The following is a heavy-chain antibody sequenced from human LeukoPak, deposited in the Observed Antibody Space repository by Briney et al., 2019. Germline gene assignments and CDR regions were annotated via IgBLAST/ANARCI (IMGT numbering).Heavy chain of an antibody. V-gene: IGHV3-74*01. J-gene: IGHJ6*02. CDR1: GFTFSSYW. CDR3: ACSTELGDYYYYYGMDV. D-gene: IGHD2-2*01. Sequence: GGSLRLSCAASGFTFSSYWMHWVRQAPGKGLVWVSRINSDGSSTSYADSVKGRFTISRDNAKNTLYLQMNSLRAEDTAVYYCACSTELGDYYYYYGMDVWGQGTTVTVSS. CDR2: INSDGSST.